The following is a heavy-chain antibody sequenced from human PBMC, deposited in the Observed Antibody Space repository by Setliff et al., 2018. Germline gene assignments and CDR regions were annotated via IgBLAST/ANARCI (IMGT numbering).Heavy chain of an antibody. CDR1: GGTFSSYA. J-gene: IGHJ4*02. Sequence: ASVKVSCKASGGTFSSYAISWVRQAPGQGLEWMGWINAGDGNTKYSQKFQGRVTITRDTSASTAYMELSSLRSEDTAVYYCARSYPIGYCSGGSCYVLDYWGQGTLVTVSS. D-gene: IGHD2-15*01. CDR2: INAGDGNT. CDR3: ARSYPIGYCSGGSCYVLDY. V-gene: IGHV1-3*01.